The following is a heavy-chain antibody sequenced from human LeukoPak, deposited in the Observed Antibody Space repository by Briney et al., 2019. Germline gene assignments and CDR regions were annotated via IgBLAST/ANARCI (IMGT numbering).Heavy chain of an antibody. CDR2: MKHDGNEK. V-gene: IGHV3-7*01. Sequence: PGGSLRLSCEASGFSMSVYWMSWVRQAPGKGLEWVANMKHDGNEKHYVDSVEGRFTISRDNAKSSLYLQMNNLRAEDTAVYYCARDLGHSGYDLYDYWGQGTLVTVSS. J-gene: IGHJ4*02. D-gene: IGHD5-12*01. CDR3: ARDLGHSGYDLYDY. CDR1: GFSMSVYW.